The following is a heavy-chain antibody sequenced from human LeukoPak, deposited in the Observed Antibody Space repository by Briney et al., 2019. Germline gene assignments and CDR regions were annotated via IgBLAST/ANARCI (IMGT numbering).Heavy chain of an antibody. J-gene: IGHJ6*02. CDR3: ARDRRGEQWLAPSYYYYGMDV. D-gene: IGHD6-19*01. CDR1: GFTVSSNY. Sequence: PGGSLRLSCAASGFTVSSNYMSWVRQAPGKGLEWVSVIYSGGSTYYADSVKGRFTISSDNSKNTLYLQMNSLRAEDTAVYYCARDRRGEQWLAPSYYYYGMDVWGQGTTVTVSS. CDR2: IYSGGST. V-gene: IGHV3-66*01.